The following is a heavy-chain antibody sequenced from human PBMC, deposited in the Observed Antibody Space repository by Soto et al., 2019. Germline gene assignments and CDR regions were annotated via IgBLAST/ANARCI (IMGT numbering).Heavy chain of an antibody. CDR3: ARVSVLMVYAALYYYYYGMDV. CDR1: GGSFSGYY. J-gene: IGHJ6*02. Sequence: PSETLSLTCAVYGGSFSGYYWSWIRQPPGQGLEWIGEINHSGSTNYNPSLKSRVTISVDTSKNQFSLKLSSVTAADTAVYYCARVSVLMVYAALYYYYYGMDVWGQGTTLTVSS. CDR2: INHSGST. D-gene: IGHD2-8*01. V-gene: IGHV4-34*01.